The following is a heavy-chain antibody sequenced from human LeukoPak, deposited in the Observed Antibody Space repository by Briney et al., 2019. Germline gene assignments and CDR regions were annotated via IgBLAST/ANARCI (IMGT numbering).Heavy chain of an antibody. J-gene: IGHJ4*02. D-gene: IGHD3-22*01. V-gene: IGHV4-34*01. CDR2: INHSGST. CDR1: GGSFSGYY. CDR3: ARGRWLSSGYDY. Sequence: SETLSLTCAVYGGSFSGYYWSWIRQPPGKGLEWIGEINHSGSTNYNPSLKSRVTISVDTSKNQFSQKLSSVTAADTAVYYCARGRWLSSGYDYWGQGTLVTVSS.